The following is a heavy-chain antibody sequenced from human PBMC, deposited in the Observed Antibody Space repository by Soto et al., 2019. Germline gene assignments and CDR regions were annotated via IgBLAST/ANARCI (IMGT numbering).Heavy chain of an antibody. CDR3: ARGSPYCSGGSCYEFDY. D-gene: IGHD2-15*01. CDR1: GFTFSSYS. CDR2: ISSSSSYI. V-gene: IGHV3-21*01. J-gene: IGHJ4*02. Sequence: EVQLVESGGGLVKPGGSLRLSCAASGFTFSSYSMNWVRQAPGKGLEWVSSISSSSSYIYYAESVKGRFTISRDNAKNSLYLQMNSLSAEDTAVYYCARGSPYCSGGSCYEFDYWGQGTLVTVSS.